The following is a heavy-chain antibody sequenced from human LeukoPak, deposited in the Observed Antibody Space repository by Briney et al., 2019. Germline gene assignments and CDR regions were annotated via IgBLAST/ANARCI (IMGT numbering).Heavy chain of an antibody. CDR3: ASEYCSDGICSNY. CDR2: IYSGGST. D-gene: IGHD2-8*01. Sequence: GGSLRLSCAASGFTFSSYAMSWVRQAPGMGLEWVSVIYSGGSTFYADSVKGRFTISRDNSKNTLYLQMSSLGADDTAVYYCASEYCSDGICSNYWGQGTLVTVSS. J-gene: IGHJ4*02. V-gene: IGHV3-53*01. CDR1: GFTFSSYA.